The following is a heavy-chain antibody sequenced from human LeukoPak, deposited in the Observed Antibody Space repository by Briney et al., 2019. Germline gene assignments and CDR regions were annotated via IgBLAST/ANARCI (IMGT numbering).Heavy chain of an antibody. CDR1: GFTFSNYW. Sequence: GGSLRLSCAASGFTFSNYWMHWVRQAPGKGLVWVSRIDSDGKSTNYADSVKGRFTISRDNAKNTLYLQMNSLRVEDTAVYYCVRDKEVVTGVGWFDPWGQGTLVTVSS. CDR3: VRDKEVVTGVGWFDP. D-gene: IGHD2-21*02. J-gene: IGHJ5*02. CDR2: IDSDGKST. V-gene: IGHV3-74*01.